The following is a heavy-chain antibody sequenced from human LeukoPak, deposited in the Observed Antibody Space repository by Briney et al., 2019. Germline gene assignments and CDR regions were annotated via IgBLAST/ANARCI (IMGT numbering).Heavy chain of an antibody. V-gene: IGHV3-53*01. CDR3: ARVVIAVPYYFYY. CDR1: GFTFSGNC. J-gene: IGHJ4*02. D-gene: IGHD6-19*01. Sequence: GGSLRLSCAASGFTFSGNCMSWVRQAPGKGLEWVSLISSGGNTYYADSVKGRFTISRDTSNNALYIQMNSLRADDTAIYYCARVVIAVPYYFYYWGQGTLVTVSS. CDR2: ISSGGNT.